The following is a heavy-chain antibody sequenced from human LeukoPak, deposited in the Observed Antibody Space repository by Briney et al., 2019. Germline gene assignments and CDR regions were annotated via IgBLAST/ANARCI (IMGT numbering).Heavy chain of an antibody. CDR3: AREREYSSQTFDY. D-gene: IGHD6-6*01. J-gene: IGHJ4*02. CDR1: GFTFSSYA. V-gene: IGHV3-30*03. CDR2: ISYDRSNK. Sequence: PGGSLRLSCAASGFTFSSYAMHWVRQAPGKGLEWVAVISYDRSNKYYADSVKGRFTISRDNSKNTLYLQMNSLRADDTAVYYRAREREYSSQTFDYWGQGTLVTVSS.